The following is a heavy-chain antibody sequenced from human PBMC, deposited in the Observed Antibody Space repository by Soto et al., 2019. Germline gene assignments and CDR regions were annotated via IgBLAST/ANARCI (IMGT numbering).Heavy chain of an antibody. CDR2: IYRTGST. Sequence: QLQLQESGPGLVKPSETLTLTCTVSGGSISSGSYYWGWIRQPPGKGLEWIGGIYRTGSTYYNPNLKSRITISVDTSKNQLSLRLSSVTAADTAVYYCARHLGFLEWYAPGGWFDPWGQGTLVTVSS. V-gene: IGHV4-39*01. J-gene: IGHJ5*02. D-gene: IGHD3-3*01. CDR3: ARHLGFLEWYAPGGWFDP. CDR1: GGSISSGSYY.